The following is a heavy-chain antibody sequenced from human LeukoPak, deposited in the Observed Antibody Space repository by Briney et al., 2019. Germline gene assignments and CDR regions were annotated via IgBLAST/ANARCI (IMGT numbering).Heavy chain of an antibody. V-gene: IGHV3-21*01. D-gene: IGHD3-22*01. CDR1: GFTFSSYS. Sequence: GGSLRLSCAASGFTFSSYSMNWVRQAPGKGLEWVSSISSSSSYIYYADSVKGRFTISRDNAKNSLYLQMNSLRAEDTAVYYCARDQGAYYYDSSGYPDYWGQGTLVTVSS. CDR3: ARDQGAYYYDSSGYPDY. CDR2: ISSSSSYI. J-gene: IGHJ4*02.